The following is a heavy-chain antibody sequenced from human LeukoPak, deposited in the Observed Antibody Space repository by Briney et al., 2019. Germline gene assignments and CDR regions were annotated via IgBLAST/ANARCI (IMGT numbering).Heavy chain of an antibody. Sequence: SETLSLTCTVSGGSISSYYWSWIRQPPGKGLEWIGYIYYSGSTSYNPSLKSRVTISVDTSKNQFSLKLSSVTAADTAVYYCARLEMATHFDYWGKGTLVTVSS. D-gene: IGHD5-24*01. J-gene: IGHJ4*02. V-gene: IGHV4-59*01. CDR2: IYYSGST. CDR3: ARLEMATHFDY. CDR1: GGSISSYY.